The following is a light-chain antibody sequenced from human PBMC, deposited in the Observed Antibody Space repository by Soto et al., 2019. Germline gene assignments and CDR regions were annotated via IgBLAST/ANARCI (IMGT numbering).Light chain of an antibody. CDR3: CSSASSSPFV. Sequence: QSALTQPASVSGSPGQSITISCTGTSSDVGSYNLVSWYQQHPGKAPKHMIYEGNKRPSGVSNRFSGSKSGNTASLTISGLQSEDEADYYCCSSASSSPFVFGTGTKLTV. CDR2: EGN. CDR1: SSDVGSYNL. V-gene: IGLV2-23*03. J-gene: IGLJ1*01.